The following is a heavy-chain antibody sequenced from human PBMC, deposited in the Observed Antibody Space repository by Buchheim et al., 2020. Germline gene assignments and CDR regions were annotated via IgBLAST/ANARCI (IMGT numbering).Heavy chain of an antibody. V-gene: IGHV3-74*01. CDR1: GFTFSSFW. CDR2: IKSDGSST. CDR3: ARDIGYTYGGPEYYFGMDV. Sequence: EVQLVESGGGLVQPGGSLRVSCAASGFTFSSFWMYWVRQAPGKGLVWVSRIKSDGSSTSYADSVEGRFTISRDNARNTLYLQMNSLRAEDTAVYYCARDIGYTYGGPEYYFGMDVWGQGTT. J-gene: IGHJ6*02. D-gene: IGHD5-18*01.